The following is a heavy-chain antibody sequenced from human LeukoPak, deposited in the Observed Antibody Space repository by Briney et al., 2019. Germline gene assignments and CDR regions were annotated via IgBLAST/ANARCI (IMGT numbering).Heavy chain of an antibody. V-gene: IGHV1-2*02. Sequence: ASVKVSCKASGYTFTGYYMHWVRQAPGQGLEWMGWINPNSGGTNYAQKFQGRVTMTRDTSISTAYMELSRLRSDDTAVYYCARDRAPYYYDSSAYYFDYWGRGTLVTVSS. CDR2: INPNSGGT. J-gene: IGHJ4*02. CDR3: ARDRAPYYYDSSAYYFDY. D-gene: IGHD3-22*01. CDR1: GYTFTGYY.